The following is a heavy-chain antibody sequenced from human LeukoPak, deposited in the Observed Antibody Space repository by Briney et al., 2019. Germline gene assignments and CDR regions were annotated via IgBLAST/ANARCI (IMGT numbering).Heavy chain of an antibody. D-gene: IGHD6-19*01. Sequence: SETLSLTCAVSGDSSTNSIYYWAWIRQPPGKGLEWIGSIDYSGSTYYNPSLKSRATISTDTSKNQFSLKLSSVTAADTAVYYCARGPWSGWYAFDYWGQGTLVTVSS. J-gene: IGHJ4*02. CDR3: ARGPWSGWYAFDY. CDR2: IDYSGST. CDR1: GDSSTNSIYY. V-gene: IGHV4-39*07.